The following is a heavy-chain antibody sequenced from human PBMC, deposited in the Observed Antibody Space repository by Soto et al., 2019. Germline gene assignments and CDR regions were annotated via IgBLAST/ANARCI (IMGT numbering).Heavy chain of an antibody. V-gene: IGHV3-33*01. D-gene: IGHD5-18*01. J-gene: IGHJ5*02. Sequence: QVQLVETGGGVVQPGRSLRLSCAASGFTFSSYGMPWVRQAPGKGLEWVAVIWYDGSNKYSADAVEGRFNISGNNSKHTWYQERTSQRGQDTSVYYGASYRAREYSYGNGGLYHCFDPWGQGTLVTVSS. CDR1: GFTFSSYG. CDR2: IWYDGSNK. CDR3: ASYRAREYSYGNGGLYHCFDP.